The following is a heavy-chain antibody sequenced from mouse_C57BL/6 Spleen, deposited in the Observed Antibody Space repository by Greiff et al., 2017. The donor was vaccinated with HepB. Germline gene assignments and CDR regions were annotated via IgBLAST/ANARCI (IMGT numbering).Heavy chain of an antibody. CDR1: GFTFSSYA. CDR2: ISDGGSYT. J-gene: IGHJ3*01. CDR3: ARGDGCY. Sequence: EVQGVESGGGLVKPGGSLKLSCAASGFTFSSYAMSWVRQTPEKRLEWVATISDGGSYTYYPDNVKGRFTISRDNAKNNLYLQMSHLKSEDTAMYYCARGDGCYWGQGTLVTVSA. V-gene: IGHV5-4*01. D-gene: IGHD2-3*01.